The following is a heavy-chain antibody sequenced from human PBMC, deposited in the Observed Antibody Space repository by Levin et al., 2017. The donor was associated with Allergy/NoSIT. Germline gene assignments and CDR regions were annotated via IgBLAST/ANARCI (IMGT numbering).Heavy chain of an antibody. Sequence: GESLKISCAASGFTFSSYAMSWVRQAPGKGLEWVSAISGSGGSTYYADSVKGRFTISRDNSKNTLYLQMNSLRAEDTAVYYCAKFPGVYYYDSSGPSHDYWGQGTLVTVSS. CDR1: GFTFSSYA. V-gene: IGHV3-23*01. D-gene: IGHD3-22*01. CDR2: ISGSGGST. J-gene: IGHJ4*02. CDR3: AKFPGVYYYDSSGPSHDY.